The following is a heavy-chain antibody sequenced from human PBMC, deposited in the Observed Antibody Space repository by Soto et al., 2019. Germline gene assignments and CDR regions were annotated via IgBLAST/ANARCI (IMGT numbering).Heavy chain of an antibody. V-gene: IGHV3-23*01. D-gene: IGHD3-3*01. CDR1: GFTFSRYA. J-gene: IGHJ3*02. CDR2: ISGVGGST. Sequence: EVQLLESGGDLIQPGGSLRLSCAASGFTFSRYAMSWVRQAPGKGLEWVSGISGVGGSTYYADSVKGRFTISRDNSKDTLYLQMNSLRAEDTAICYCAKEGVRITIFGAGDAFEIWGQGTMVTVFS. CDR3: AKEGVRITIFGAGDAFEI.